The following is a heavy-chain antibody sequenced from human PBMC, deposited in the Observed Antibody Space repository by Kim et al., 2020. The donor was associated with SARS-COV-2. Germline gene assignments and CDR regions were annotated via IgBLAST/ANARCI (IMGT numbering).Heavy chain of an antibody. Sequence: GGSLRLSCAASGFTFSSYWMHWVRQAPGKGLVWVSRINSDGSSTSYADSVKGRFTISRDNAKNTLYLQMNSLRAEDTAVYYCARASLHYSPNYYYGMDVWGQGTTVTVSS. CDR3: ARASLHYSPNYYYGMDV. J-gene: IGHJ6*02. CDR2: INSDGSST. CDR1: GFTFSSYW. V-gene: IGHV3-74*01. D-gene: IGHD4-4*01.